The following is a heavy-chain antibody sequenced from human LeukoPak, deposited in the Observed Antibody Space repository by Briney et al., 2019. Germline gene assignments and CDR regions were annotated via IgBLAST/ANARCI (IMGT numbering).Heavy chain of an antibody. D-gene: IGHD3/OR15-3a*01. J-gene: IGHJ6*03. Sequence: QPGGSLRLSCAASGFTFSSYAMSWVRQAPGKGLEWVSYISSSGSTIYYADSVKGRFTISRDNAKNSLYLQMNSLRAEDTAVYYCARDLDQMDSYYYYYYMDVWGKGTTVTVSS. CDR3: ARDLDQMDSYYYYYYMDV. CDR1: GFTFSSYA. CDR2: ISSSGSTI. V-gene: IGHV3-48*04.